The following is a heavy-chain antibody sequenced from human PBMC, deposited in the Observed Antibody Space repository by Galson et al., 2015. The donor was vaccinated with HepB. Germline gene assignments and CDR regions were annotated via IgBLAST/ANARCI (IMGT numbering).Heavy chain of an antibody. V-gene: IGHV1-2*06. CDR1: GYTFGAYY. Sequence: SVKVSCKASGYTFGAYYLHWVRQAPGQGLEWTGRISPNTGGSNYAQKFQDRVTMTRDTSISTAYMELSRLRSDDTALYYCARIGSNHNFDFWGQGTLVTVSS. J-gene: IGHJ4*02. D-gene: IGHD1-14*01. CDR2: ISPNTGGS. CDR3: ARIGSNHNFDF.